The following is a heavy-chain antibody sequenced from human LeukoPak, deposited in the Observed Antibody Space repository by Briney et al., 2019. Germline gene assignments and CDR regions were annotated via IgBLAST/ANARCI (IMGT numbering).Heavy chain of an antibody. CDR2: INPKSGNT. V-gene: IGHV1-8*01. Sequence: ASVKVSCKASGYTITTYDINWVRQATGQGLELMGWINPKSGNTGSAQKFQGRVTMTRNTSISTVYMDLSSLRSEDTPVYYCVKGGKIGGRDAAVPDALFLAFLGKIKNDYMDVWGRGTTVTISS. D-gene: IGHD2-2*01. J-gene: IGHJ6*03. CDR3: VKGGKIGGRDAAVPDALFLAFLGKIKNDYMDV. CDR1: GYTITTYD.